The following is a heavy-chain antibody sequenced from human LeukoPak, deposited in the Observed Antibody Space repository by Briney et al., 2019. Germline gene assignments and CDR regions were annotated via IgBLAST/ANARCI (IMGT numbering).Heavy chain of an antibody. V-gene: IGHV4-39*02. CDR1: GVSISSSYSY. CDR3: ARDLSGVTGYTYGRGIDY. J-gene: IGHJ4*02. Sequence: QPSETLSLTCTVSGVSISSSYSYWGWIRQPPGMGLEWIGSIYYTGNTYYNASLKSQVSISIDTSKNQFSLKLTSVTAADTAVYYCARDLSGVTGYTYGRGIDYWGQGTLVTVSS. CDR2: IYYTGNT. D-gene: IGHD5-18*01.